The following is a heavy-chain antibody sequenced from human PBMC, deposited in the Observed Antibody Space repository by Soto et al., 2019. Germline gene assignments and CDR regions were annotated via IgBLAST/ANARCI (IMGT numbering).Heavy chain of an antibody. Sequence: AALRLSCAASGCNFSRHWMSWLRQAPGKGLEWVANINEDGSDKYYVDSVKGRFTISRDNAKNSLYLQMSSLRVEDTAVYYCARHGGQLEAYFDYWGQGTTVTVSS. D-gene: IGHD1-1*01. CDR2: INEDGSDK. CDR1: GCNFSRHW. CDR3: ARHGGQLEAYFDY. J-gene: IGHJ4*02. V-gene: IGHV3-7*01.